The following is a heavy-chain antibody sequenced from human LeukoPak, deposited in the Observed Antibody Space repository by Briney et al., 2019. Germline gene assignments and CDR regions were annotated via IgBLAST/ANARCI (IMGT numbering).Heavy chain of an antibody. J-gene: IGHJ4*02. V-gene: IGHV3-23*01. Sequence: GGSLRLSCAASGITFSSYAMYWVRQAPGKGLEWVSGIFGSGGSTHYADSVKGRLTISRDNSKNTVYLQMNSLRAEDTAVYYCAKTTTGYSSGRFPGWPVDYWGQGTLVTVSS. CDR2: IFGSGGST. D-gene: IGHD6-19*01. CDR3: AKTTTGYSSGRFPGWPVDY. CDR1: GITFSSYA.